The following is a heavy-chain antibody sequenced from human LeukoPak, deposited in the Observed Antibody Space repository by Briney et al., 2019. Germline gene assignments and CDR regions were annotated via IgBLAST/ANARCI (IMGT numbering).Heavy chain of an antibody. CDR1: GGSISSSSYY. V-gene: IGHV4-39*01. CDR2: IYYSGNT. CDR3: ARQILH. Sequence: SETLSLTCTVSGGSISSSSYYWGWIRQPPGKGLEWIGSIYYSGNTYYNPSLKSRVTISVDTSKDQFSLKLSSVTAADTAVYYCARQILHWGQGTLVTVSS. D-gene: IGHD1-26*01. J-gene: IGHJ4*02.